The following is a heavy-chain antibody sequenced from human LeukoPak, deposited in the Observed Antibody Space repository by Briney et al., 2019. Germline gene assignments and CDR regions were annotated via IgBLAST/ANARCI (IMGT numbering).Heavy chain of an antibody. CDR2: IYYSGST. J-gene: IGHJ4*02. Sequence: SETLSLTCTVSGGSISSYYWSWIRQPPGKGLEWIGYIYYSGSTNYNPSLKSRVTISVDTSKNQFSPKLSSVTAADTAVYYCAKHDYGDPHFDYWGQGTLVTVSS. CDR1: GGSISSYY. D-gene: IGHD4-17*01. CDR3: AKHDYGDPHFDY. V-gene: IGHV4-59*01.